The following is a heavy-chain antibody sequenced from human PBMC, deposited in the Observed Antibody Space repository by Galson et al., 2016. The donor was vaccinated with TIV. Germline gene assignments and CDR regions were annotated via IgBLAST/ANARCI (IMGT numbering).Heavy chain of an antibody. J-gene: IGHJ6*02. D-gene: IGHD4-17*01. V-gene: IGHV1-8*01. Sequence: SVKVSCKASGYGFLSFDINWVRQAAGQGLEWMGWMNPHSGSTVSAQKFQGRVTMTRNLSISTAYMELSSLTSEDTAIYYCARPSYGSAYYGLDVWGQGTTVTVSS. CDR1: GYGFLSFD. CDR2: MNPHSGST. CDR3: ARPSYGSAYYGLDV.